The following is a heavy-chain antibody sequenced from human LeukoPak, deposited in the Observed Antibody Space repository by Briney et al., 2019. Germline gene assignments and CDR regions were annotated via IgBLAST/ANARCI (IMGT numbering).Heavy chain of an antibody. D-gene: IGHD2-15*01. CDR3: ARDGYCSGGSCYPNWFDP. CDR2: IQHSGST. V-gene: IGHV4-59*12. J-gene: IGHJ5*02. CDR1: GGSLSKYY. Sequence: PSETLSLTCTVSGGSLSKYYWTWIRQPPGKGLEWIGYIQHSGSTNYNPSLKSRATISVDTSKNQFSLKLSSVTAADTAVYYCARDGYCSGGSCYPNWFDPWGQGTLVTVSS.